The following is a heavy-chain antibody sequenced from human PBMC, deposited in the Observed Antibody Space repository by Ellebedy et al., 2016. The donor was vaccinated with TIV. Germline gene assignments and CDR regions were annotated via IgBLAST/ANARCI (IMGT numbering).Heavy chain of an antibody. D-gene: IGHD4-17*01. J-gene: IGHJ4*01. CDR1: GYTFSAYY. CDR3: ARVSPTTVTKSFDF. Sequence: ASVKVSCXASGYTFSAYYIHWVRQAPGQGLEWMAWINPNDGGTQFAQKFQGRVTITRDTSISTAYMEVRSLTSADTAVYYCARVSPTTVTKSFDFWGHGTLVTVSS. CDR2: INPNDGGT. V-gene: IGHV1-2*02.